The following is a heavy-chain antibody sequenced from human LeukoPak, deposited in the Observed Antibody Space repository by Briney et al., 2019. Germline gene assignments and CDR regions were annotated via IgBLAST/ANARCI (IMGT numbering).Heavy chain of an antibody. CDR3: ARGVTPEMATITVGWFDP. CDR2: INPSGGST. CDR1: GYILTNYH. D-gene: IGHD5-24*01. V-gene: IGHV1-46*01. J-gene: IGHJ5*02. Sequence: ASVKVSCKASGYILTNYHMHWVRQAPGQGLEWMGIINPSGGSTNYAQKFQGRVTMTRDMSTSTVYMELSSLRSEDTAVYYCARGVTPEMATITVGWFDPWGQGTLVTVSS.